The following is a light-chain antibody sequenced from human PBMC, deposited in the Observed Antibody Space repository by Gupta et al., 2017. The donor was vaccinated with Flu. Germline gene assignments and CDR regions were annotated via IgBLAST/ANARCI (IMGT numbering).Light chain of an antibody. V-gene: IGKV4-1*01. CDR1: RAISYPSDRKNY. J-gene: IGKJ2*01. Sequence: NGKPSRAISYPSDRKNYLAWNLRKPGQPPKLLISWASTRESGVPDRFSGSGSGTDFTLTINNLQAEDVAVYYWQQYHSNPTFGQGTKLEIK. CDR2: WAS. CDR3: QQYHSNPT.